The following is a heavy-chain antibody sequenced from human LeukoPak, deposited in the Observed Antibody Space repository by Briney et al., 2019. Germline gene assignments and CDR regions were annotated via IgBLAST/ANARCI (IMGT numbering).Heavy chain of an antibody. CDR2: IKQDGSEK. J-gene: IGHJ3*02. Sequence: GGSLRLSCAASGFPFTSYCMSWVRQAPGKGLEWVANIKQDGSEKYYVDSVKGRFTISRGNAKNTLYLQMNSLRAEDTAVYYCARGRWLQLHGAFDIWGQGTMVTVSS. V-gene: IGHV3-7*01. CDR1: GFPFTSYC. D-gene: IGHD5-24*01. CDR3: ARGRWLQLHGAFDI.